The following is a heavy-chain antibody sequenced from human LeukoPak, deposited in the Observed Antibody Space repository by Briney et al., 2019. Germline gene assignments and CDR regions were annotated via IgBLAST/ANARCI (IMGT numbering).Heavy chain of an antibody. CDR1: GFTFSSYW. D-gene: IGHD6-6*01. CDR3: ARVYSSSSIFVDY. CDR2: IKQDGSEK. J-gene: IGHJ4*02. Sequence: GGSLRLSCAASGFTFSSYWMSWVRQAPGKGLEWVANIKQDGSEKYYVDSVKGRFTISRDNVKNSLYLQMNSLRAEDTAVYYCARVYSSSSIFVDYWGQGTLVTVSS. V-gene: IGHV3-7*01.